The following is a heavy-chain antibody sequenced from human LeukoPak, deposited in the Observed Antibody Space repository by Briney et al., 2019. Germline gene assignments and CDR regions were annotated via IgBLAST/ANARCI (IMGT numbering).Heavy chain of an antibody. Sequence: GGSLRLSCAASGFTFSRYWMHWVRQAPGKGLVRVSRINSDGSSTSYADSVKGRFTISRDDAKNTLYLQMNSLRAEDTAVYYCAELTSMVEQYWGQGTLVTVSS. D-gene: IGHD3-10*01. V-gene: IGHV3-74*01. CDR3: AELTSMVEQY. CDR1: GFTFSRYW. CDR2: INSDGSST. J-gene: IGHJ4*02.